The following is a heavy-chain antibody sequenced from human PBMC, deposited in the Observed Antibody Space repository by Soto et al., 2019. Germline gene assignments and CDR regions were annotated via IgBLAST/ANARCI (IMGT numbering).Heavy chain of an antibody. CDR3: ASTFNYDILTGIMNYYYYGMDV. D-gene: IGHD3-9*01. CDR1: GGTFXSYA. Sequence: GASVKVSCKASGGTFXSYAISWVRQAPGQGLEWMGGIIPIFGTANYAQKFQGRVTITADESTSTAYMELSSLRSEDTAVYYCASTFNYDILTGIMNYYYYGMDVWGQGTTVTVSS. V-gene: IGHV1-69*13. J-gene: IGHJ6*02. CDR2: IIPIFGTA.